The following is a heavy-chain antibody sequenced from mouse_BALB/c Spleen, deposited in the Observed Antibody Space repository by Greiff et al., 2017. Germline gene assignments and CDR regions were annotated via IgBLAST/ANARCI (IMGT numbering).Heavy chain of an antibody. CDR3: TRYDEAWCAY. Sequence: VQLQQSGAELVRSGASVKLSCTASGFNIKDYYMHWVKQRPEQGLEWIGWIDPENGDTEYAPKFQGKATMTADTSSNTAYLQLSSLTSEDTAVYYCTRYDEAWCAYWGQGTLVTVSA. CDR1: GFNIKDYY. J-gene: IGHJ3*01. D-gene: IGHD2-14*01. V-gene: IGHV14-4*02. CDR2: IDPENGDT.